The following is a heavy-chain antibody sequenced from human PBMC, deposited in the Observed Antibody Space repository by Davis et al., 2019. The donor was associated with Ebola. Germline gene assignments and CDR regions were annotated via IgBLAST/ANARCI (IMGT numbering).Heavy chain of an antibody. J-gene: IGHJ4*02. Sequence: SETLSLTFAVYGGSFSGYYCSWIRQPPGKGLEWIGEINHRGSTNYNPFLKRRVTISVDTSKNQFSLKLSSVTAADTAVYYCAREDDFWSGYYDYWGRGTLVTVSS. V-gene: IGHV4-34*01. CDR2: INHRGST. D-gene: IGHD3-3*01. CDR3: AREDDFWSGYYDY. CDR1: GGSFSGYY.